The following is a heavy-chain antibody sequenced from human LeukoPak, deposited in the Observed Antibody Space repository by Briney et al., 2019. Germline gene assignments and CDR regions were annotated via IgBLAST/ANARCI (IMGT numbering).Heavy chain of an antibody. CDR2: IYYSGST. CDR1: GGSISSSSYY. Sequence: PSETLSLTCTVSGGSISSSSYYWGWIRQPPGKGLEWIGSIYYSGSTYYNPSLKSRVTISVDTSRNQFSLKLSSVTAADTAVYYFASGDYYYMDVWGKGTTVTISS. V-gene: IGHV4-39*01. CDR3: ASGDYYYMDV. D-gene: IGHD3-3*01. J-gene: IGHJ6*03.